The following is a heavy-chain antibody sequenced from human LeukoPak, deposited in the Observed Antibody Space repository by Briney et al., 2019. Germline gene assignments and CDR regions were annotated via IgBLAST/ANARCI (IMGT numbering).Heavy chain of an antibody. Sequence: VPPGGSLCLSCEASGFAFSSNWMRWVRQAPGKGLEWVANIKQDGSDKYYVDSVKGRFTISRDNAKNSLYVQMNSLRGEDTAVYYCVTGGSWFRYWGQGSLVTVSS. J-gene: IGHJ4*02. CDR1: GFAFSSNW. V-gene: IGHV3-7*02. CDR2: IKQDGSDK. D-gene: IGHD2-15*01. CDR3: VTGGSWFRY.